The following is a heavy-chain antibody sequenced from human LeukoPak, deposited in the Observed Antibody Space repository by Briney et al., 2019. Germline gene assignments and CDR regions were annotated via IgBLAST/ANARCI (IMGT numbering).Heavy chain of an antibody. Sequence: VGSLRLSRAASGFTFSTYWMACVRQAPGKALEGLGHIKGDESAKHQADSVKGRFTISRDNAQNSVYLQMSSLRGEDTAVYYCARDVGGSLDYWGQGTLVTVSS. CDR3: ARDVGGSLDY. CDR2: IKGDESAK. J-gene: IGHJ4*02. D-gene: IGHD1-26*01. CDR1: GFTFSTYW. V-gene: IGHV3-7*01.